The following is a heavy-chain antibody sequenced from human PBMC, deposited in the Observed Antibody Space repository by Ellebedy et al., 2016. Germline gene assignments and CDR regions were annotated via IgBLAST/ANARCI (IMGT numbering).Heavy chain of an antibody. CDR3: ARDDCSGGSCYSLDYYYYGMDV. V-gene: IGHV3-33*08. CDR1: GFIFSSYG. Sequence: GESLKISCAASGFIFSSYGMHWVRQAPGKGLEWVAVIWYDGSNKYYADSVKGRFTISRDNSKNTLYLQMNSLRAEDTAVYYCARDDCSGGSCYSLDYYYYGMDVWGQGTTVTVSS. J-gene: IGHJ6*02. D-gene: IGHD2-15*01. CDR2: IWYDGSNK.